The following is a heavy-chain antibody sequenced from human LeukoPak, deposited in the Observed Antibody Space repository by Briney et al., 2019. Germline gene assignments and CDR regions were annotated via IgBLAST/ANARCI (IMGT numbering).Heavy chain of an antibody. J-gene: IGHJ4*02. CDR2: IYYSGST. V-gene: IGHV4-61*01. Sequence: SETLSLTCTVSGGSVTSGSYYWSWIRQPPGKGLEWIGYIYYSGSTNYNPSLKSRVTISIDTSKNQFSLKLSSVTAADTAVYYCARLASGYDGWGQGTLVTVSS. CDR1: GGSVTSGSYY. D-gene: IGHD5-12*01. CDR3: ARLASGYDG.